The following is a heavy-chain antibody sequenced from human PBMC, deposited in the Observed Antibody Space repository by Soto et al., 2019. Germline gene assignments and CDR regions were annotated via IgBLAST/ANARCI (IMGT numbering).Heavy chain of an antibody. Sequence: EVQLVESGGGLVQPGGSLRLSCAASGFTFSSYSMNWVRQAPGKGLEWVSYISSSSSTIYYADSVKGRFTISRDNAKNSLYLQMNSLRAEDTAVDYCASDGFTMVPRHWGQGTLVTVSS. CDR1: GFTFSSYS. CDR2: ISSSSSTI. CDR3: ASDGFTMVPRH. D-gene: IGHD3-10*01. J-gene: IGHJ4*02. V-gene: IGHV3-48*01.